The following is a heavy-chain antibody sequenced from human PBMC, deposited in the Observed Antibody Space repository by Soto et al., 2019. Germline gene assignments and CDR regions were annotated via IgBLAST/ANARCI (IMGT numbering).Heavy chain of an antibody. CDR1: GGTFSSYA. CDR2: IIPILGTA. J-gene: IGHJ6*02. CDR3: ASDEGIAVAGTHYYYDMDV. D-gene: IGHD6-19*01. V-gene: IGHV1-69*01. Sequence: QVQLVQSGAEVKKPGSSVKVSCKASGGTFSSYAISWVRQAPGQGLEWMGGIIPILGTANYAQKFQGSVTITADESTSTAYMELSSLRYEDTAVYYCASDEGIAVAGTHYYYDMDVWGQGTTVTVSS.